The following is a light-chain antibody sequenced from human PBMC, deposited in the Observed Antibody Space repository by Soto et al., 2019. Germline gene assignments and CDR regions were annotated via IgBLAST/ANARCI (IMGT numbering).Light chain of an antibody. Sequence: QSALTQPPSASGTPGQRVTISCSGSSSNIGDNYVYWYQQLPGTAPKLVIYRNNQRPSGVPDRFSGSKSATSASLAITGLRPEDEGHYYCQSYDKRLTAYVFGTGTKVTVL. CDR2: RNN. CDR1: SSNIGDNY. J-gene: IGLJ1*01. CDR3: QSYDKRLTAYV. V-gene: IGLV1-47*01.